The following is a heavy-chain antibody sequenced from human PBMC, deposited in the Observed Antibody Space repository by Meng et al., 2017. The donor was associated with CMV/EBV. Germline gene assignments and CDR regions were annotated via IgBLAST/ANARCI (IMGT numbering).Heavy chain of an antibody. CDR3: TRQRSRVFDY. CDR2: IRSKANSYAT. D-gene: IGHD3-3*01. CDR1: GFTFSGSA. V-gene: IGHV3-73*01. J-gene: IGHJ4*02. Sequence: CAAPGFTFSGSAMHWVRQASGKGLEWVDRIRSKANSYATAYAASVKGRFTISRDDSKNTAYLQMNSLKTEDTAVYYCTRQRSRVFDYWGQGTLVTVSS.